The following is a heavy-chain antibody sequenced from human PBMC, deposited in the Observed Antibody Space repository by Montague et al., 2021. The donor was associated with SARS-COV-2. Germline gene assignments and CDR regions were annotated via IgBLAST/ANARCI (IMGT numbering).Heavy chain of an antibody. D-gene: IGHD1-26*01. CDR3: ARTSASSDY. CDR1: GDSVSRNSAA. J-gene: IGHJ4*02. V-gene: IGHV6-1*01. CDR2: TYHRSKWYN. Sequence: CAISGDSVSRNSAARNSIRQSPSIGLERLGRTYHRSKWYNDYAVSVKSRITINPDTSKNQISLQLNSVTPEDTAVYYCARTSASSDYWGQGTLVTVSS.